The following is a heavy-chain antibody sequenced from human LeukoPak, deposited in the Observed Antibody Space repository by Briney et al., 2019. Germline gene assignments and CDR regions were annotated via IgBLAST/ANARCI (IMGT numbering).Heavy chain of an antibody. Sequence: SETLSLTCTVSGGSISSYYWSWIRQPPGKGLEWIGYIYYSGSTNYNPSLKSRVTLSLDTSKNQFSLTLTSVTAADTAVYYCAREAGWWDYWGQGTLLTVSS. CDR3: AREAGWWDY. CDR2: IYYSGST. D-gene: IGHD2-15*01. CDR1: GGSISSYY. J-gene: IGHJ4*02. V-gene: IGHV4-59*01.